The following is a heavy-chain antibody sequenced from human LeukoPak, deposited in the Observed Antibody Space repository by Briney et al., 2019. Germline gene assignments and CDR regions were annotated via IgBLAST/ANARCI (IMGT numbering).Heavy chain of an antibody. J-gene: IGHJ6*03. D-gene: IGHD6-6*01. V-gene: IGHV4-34*01. CDR3: ARGSRSAQLYYYYMDV. CDR1: GGSFSGYY. Sequence: SETLSLTCAVYGGSFSGYYWSWIRQPPGKGLEWIGEINHSGSTNYNPSLKSRVTMSVDTSKNQFSLILSSATAADTAVYYCARGSRSAQLYYYYMDVWDKGTTVTVSS. CDR2: INHSGST.